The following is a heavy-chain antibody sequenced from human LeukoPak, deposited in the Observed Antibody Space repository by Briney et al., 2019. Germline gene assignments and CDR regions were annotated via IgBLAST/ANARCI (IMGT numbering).Heavy chain of an antibody. CDR3: ARDATLTGYYNVNWFDP. D-gene: IGHD3-9*01. Sequence: ASVTVSCTASGYTFTFYYMHWVRQAPGQGLEGMGWINPNSGGTNYAQKFQGRVTMTRDTSISTAYMELSRLRSDDTAVYYCARDATLTGYYNVNWFDPWGQGTLVTVPS. CDR2: INPNSGGT. V-gene: IGHV1-2*02. CDR1: GYTFTFYY. J-gene: IGHJ5*02.